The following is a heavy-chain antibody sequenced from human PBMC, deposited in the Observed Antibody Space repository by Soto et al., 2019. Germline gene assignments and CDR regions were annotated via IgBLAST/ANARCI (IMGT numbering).Heavy chain of an antibody. Sequence: EVQLVQSGAEVKKPGESLKISCKGSGYSFTSYWIGWVRQMPGKGLEWMGIIYPGDSDTRYSPSFQGQVTISADKSISTAYLQWSSLKASDTAMYYCARYTAPEEMVVAATAPFDYWGQGTLVTVSS. J-gene: IGHJ4*02. CDR1: GYSFTSYW. CDR3: ARYTAPEEMVVAATAPFDY. CDR2: IYPGDSDT. D-gene: IGHD2-15*01. V-gene: IGHV5-51*03.